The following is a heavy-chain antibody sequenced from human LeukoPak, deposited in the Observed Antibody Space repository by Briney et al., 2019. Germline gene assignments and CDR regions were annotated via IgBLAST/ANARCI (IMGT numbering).Heavy chain of an antibody. V-gene: IGHV3-23*01. J-gene: IGHJ4*02. D-gene: IGHD2/OR15-2a*01. Sequence: GGSLRLSCAASGFTFSSYSMNWVRQAPGKGLEWVSAISNSGDNTFYAGSVKGRFTISRDNSKNTLYLQMNSLRAEDTAVYYCAKGMFVFGTTFFYIDYWGQGTLVTVSS. CDR2: ISNSGDNT. CDR1: GFTFSSYS. CDR3: AKGMFVFGTTFFYIDY.